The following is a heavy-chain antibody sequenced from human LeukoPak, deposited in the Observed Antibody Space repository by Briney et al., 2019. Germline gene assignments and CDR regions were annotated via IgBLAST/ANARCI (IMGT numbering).Heavy chain of an antibody. CDR1: GFTFDDYG. CDR3: ARASIAAAGIAHWFDP. J-gene: IGHJ5*02. Sequence: RGSLRLSCAASGFTFDDYGMSWVRQAPGKGLEWVSGINWNGGSTGYADSVKGRFTISRDNAKNSLYLQMNSLRAEDTALYHCARASIAAAGIAHWFDPWGQGTLVTVSS. V-gene: IGHV3-20*01. D-gene: IGHD6-13*01. CDR2: INWNGGST.